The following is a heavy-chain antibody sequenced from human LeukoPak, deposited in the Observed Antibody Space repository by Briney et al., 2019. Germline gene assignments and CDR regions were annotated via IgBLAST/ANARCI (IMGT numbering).Heavy chain of an antibody. CDR1: GGSFSGYY. Sequence: NASETLSLTCAVYGGSFSGYYWSWIRQPPGKGLEWIGEINHSGSTNYNPSLKSRVTISVDTSKNQFSLKLSSVTAADTAVYYCATILAAAGTDWFDPWGQGTLVTVSS. V-gene: IGHV4-34*01. CDR2: INHSGST. J-gene: IGHJ5*02. CDR3: ATILAAAGTDWFDP. D-gene: IGHD6-13*01.